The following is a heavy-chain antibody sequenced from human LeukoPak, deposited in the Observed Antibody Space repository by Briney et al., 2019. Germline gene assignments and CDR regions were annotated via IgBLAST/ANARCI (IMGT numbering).Heavy chain of an antibody. D-gene: IGHD6-13*01. CDR2: IYTSGST. J-gene: IGHJ5*02. V-gene: IGHV4-4*07. Sequence: SETLSLTCTVSGGSISSYYGSWIRQPAGKGLEWIGRIYTSGSTNYNPSLKSRVTMSVDTSKNQFSLKLSSVTAADTAVYYCAREGSSWYGNWFDPWGQGTLVTVSS. CDR3: AREGSSWYGNWFDP. CDR1: GGSISSYY.